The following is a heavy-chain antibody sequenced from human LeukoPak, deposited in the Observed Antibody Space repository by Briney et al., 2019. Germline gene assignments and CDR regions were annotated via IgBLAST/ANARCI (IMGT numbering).Heavy chain of an antibody. Sequence: PGGSLRLSCAASGFTVSSNYMGWVRQAPGKGLEWVSVIYSGGSTYYADSVKGRFTISRHNSKNTLYLQMNSLRAEDTAVYYCARDTVAAAGDYYYYGMDVWGQGTTVTVSS. CDR2: IYSGGST. CDR3: ARDTVAAAGDYYYYGMDV. V-gene: IGHV3-53*04. CDR1: GFTVSSNY. D-gene: IGHD6-13*01. J-gene: IGHJ6*02.